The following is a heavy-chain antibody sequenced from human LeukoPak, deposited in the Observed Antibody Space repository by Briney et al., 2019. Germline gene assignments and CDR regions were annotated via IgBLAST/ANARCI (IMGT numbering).Heavy chain of an antibody. CDR3: ATAGQWRFDS. CDR1: GFTFSSYW. CDR2: LSPDGGTT. J-gene: IGHJ4*02. D-gene: IGHD6-19*01. V-gene: IGHV3-74*01. Sequence: GGSLRLSCAASGFTFSSYWMHWVRHAPGKGLVWVSRLSPDGGTTDYSDSVRGRFTISRDNAKDTLYPQMNSLRADDTAVYYCATAGQWRFDSWGLGTLVTVSS.